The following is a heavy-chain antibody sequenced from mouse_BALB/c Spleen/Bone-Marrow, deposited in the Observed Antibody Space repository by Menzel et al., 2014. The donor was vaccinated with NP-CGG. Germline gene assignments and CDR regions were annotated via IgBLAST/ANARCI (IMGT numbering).Heavy chain of an antibody. CDR3: ARALDSSGYGFAY. D-gene: IGHD3-2*01. CDR2: IWAGGST. V-gene: IGHV2-9*02. J-gene: IGHJ3*01. CDR1: GFSLTSYG. Sequence: QVQLKQSGPGLVAPSQSLSITCTVSGFSLTSYGVHWVRQPPGKGLEWLGVIWAGGSTNYNSALMSGLSISKDNSKSQVFLKMNSLQTDDTAMYYCARALDSSGYGFAYWGQGTLVTVSA.